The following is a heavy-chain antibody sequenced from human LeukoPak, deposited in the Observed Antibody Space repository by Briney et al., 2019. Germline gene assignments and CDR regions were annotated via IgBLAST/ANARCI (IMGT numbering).Heavy chain of an antibody. D-gene: IGHD6-19*01. V-gene: IGHV1-18*01. J-gene: IGHJ4*01. CDR1: GYTLTSYG. CDR2: ISTYNGKT. CDR3: ARDCWGSGWYLVDY. Sequence: ASVKVSCKTSGYTLTSYGISWVRQAPGQGLEWMGWISTYNGKTYYAQKLQGRVSMTTDTSTSTAYMELRSLRSDDTAVYYCARDCWGSGWYLVDYWGQGTLVTVSS.